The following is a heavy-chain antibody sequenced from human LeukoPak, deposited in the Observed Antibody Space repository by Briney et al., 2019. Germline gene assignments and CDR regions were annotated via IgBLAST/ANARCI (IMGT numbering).Heavy chain of an antibody. D-gene: IGHD5-12*01. Sequence: PSETLSLTCTVSGGSIRGSTSYWAWIRQSPGKGLEWIGAIYYSGRASYNQSLKSRVTISVDTSKNQFSLRLNSVTAADTAVYYCARKEGGYDRGLDYWGQGTLVTVSS. J-gene: IGHJ4*02. CDR1: GGSIRGSTSY. CDR2: IYYSGRA. CDR3: ARKEGGYDRGLDY. V-gene: IGHV4-39*01.